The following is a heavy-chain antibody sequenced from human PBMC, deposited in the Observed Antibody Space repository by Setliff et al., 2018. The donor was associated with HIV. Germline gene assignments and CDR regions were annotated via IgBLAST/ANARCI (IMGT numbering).Heavy chain of an antibody. Sequence: GASVKVSCKASRSTFNSHTINWVRQAPGQGLDWMGRIIPILGVANYAQGFQGKVTITADKSTSTAYMELTSLRFDDTAMYYCVRGVQSPPHYSYYYMDVWGEGTMVTVSS. CDR2: IIPILGVA. D-gene: IGHD3-3*01. V-gene: IGHV1-69*02. CDR3: VRGVQSPPHYSYYYMDV. CDR1: RSTFNSHT. J-gene: IGHJ6*03.